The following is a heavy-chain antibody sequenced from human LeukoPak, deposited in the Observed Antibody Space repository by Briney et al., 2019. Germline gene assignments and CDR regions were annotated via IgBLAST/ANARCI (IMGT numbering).Heavy chain of an antibody. CDR2: IYSDGSST. D-gene: IGHD2-2*01. Sequence: GGSLRLSCAASGFTFDDYGMSWVRQAPGKGLVWVSRIYSDGSSTSYADSVKGRFTISRDNAKNTLYLQMNSLRAEDTAVYYCARDGAAGYGSSGSWYGEGFDPWGQGTLVTVSS. CDR3: ARDGAAGYGSSGSWYGEGFDP. V-gene: IGHV3-74*01. J-gene: IGHJ5*02. CDR1: GFTFDDYG.